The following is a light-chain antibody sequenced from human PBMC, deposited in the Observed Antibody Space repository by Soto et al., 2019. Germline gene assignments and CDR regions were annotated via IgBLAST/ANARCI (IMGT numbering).Light chain of an antibody. CDR2: DVT. CDR3: SSYTSTITSV. Sequence: QSALTQPASVSGSPGQSITISCPGTSSDVGGYSYVSWYQQHPGKAPKLMIVDVTNRPSGVSNRFSGSKSGNTASLTISGLQAEDEADYYCSSYTSTITSVFGTGTKLTVL. V-gene: IGLV2-14*03. CDR1: SSDVGGYSY. J-gene: IGLJ1*01.